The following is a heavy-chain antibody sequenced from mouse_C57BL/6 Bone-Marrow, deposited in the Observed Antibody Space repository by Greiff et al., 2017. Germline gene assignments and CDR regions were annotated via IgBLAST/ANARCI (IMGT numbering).Heavy chain of an antibody. CDR3: ARWATGTGAMDY. J-gene: IGHJ4*01. D-gene: IGHD4-1*02. CDR2: IYPGDGDT. V-gene: IGHV1-82*01. Sequence: VMLVESGPELVKPGASVKISCKASGYAFSSSWMNWVKQRPGKGLEWIGRIYPGDGDTNYNGKFKGKATLTADKSSSTAYMQLSSLTSEDSAVYFCARWATGTGAMDYWGQGTSVTVSS. CDR1: GYAFSSSW.